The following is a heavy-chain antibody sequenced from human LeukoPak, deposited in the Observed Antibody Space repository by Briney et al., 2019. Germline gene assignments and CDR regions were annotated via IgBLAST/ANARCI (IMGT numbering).Heavy chain of an antibody. CDR2: INPTGGST. CDR3: VRTAARRFDY. D-gene: IGHD6-6*01. J-gene: IGHJ4*02. CDR1: GYTFPSYF. V-gene: IGHV1-46*01. Sequence: ASVKVSCKASGYTFPSYFMHWVRQAPRQGLEWMGIINPTGGSTTYAQKFQGRVTMTRDTSTSTVYMELSSLRSDDTAVYYCVRTAARRFDYWGQGTLVTVSS.